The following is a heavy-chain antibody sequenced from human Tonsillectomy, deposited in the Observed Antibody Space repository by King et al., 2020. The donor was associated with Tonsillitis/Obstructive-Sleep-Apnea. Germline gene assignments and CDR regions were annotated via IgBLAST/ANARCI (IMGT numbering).Heavy chain of an antibody. D-gene: IGHD3-10*02. J-gene: IGHJ5*02. CDR2: IYYTGTT. Sequence: LQLQESGPGLVKPSETLSLTCTVSGGSINSSSYYWGWVRQPPGKGLEWIGSIYYTGTTYYNPSLKSRVTIYVDTSKKQFSLKLSSLTAADTAVYYCAVTLYFSVPSGYSQFDPWGQGPLVTVSS. V-gene: IGHV4-39*01. CDR1: GGSINSSSYY. CDR3: AVTLYFSVPSGYSQFDP.